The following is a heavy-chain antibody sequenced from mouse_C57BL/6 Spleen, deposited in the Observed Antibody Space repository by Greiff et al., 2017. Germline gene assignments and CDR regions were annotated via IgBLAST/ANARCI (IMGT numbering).Heavy chain of an antibody. CDR1: GFTFSSYA. CDR2: ISSGGDYI. J-gene: IGHJ3*01. D-gene: IGHD1-1*01. Sequence: EVQGVESGEGLVKPGGSLKLSCAASGFTFSSYAMSWVRQTPEKRLAWVAYISSGGDYIYYADTVKGRFTISRDNARNTLYLQMSSLKSEDTAMYYCTREEDYYGSRAWFAYWGQGTLVTVSA. CDR3: TREEDYYGSRAWFAY. V-gene: IGHV5-9-1*02.